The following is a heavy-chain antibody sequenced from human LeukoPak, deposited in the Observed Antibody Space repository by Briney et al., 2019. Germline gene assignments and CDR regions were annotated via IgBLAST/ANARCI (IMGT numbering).Heavy chain of an antibody. CDR1: GFTVSNNY. CDR2: IYSGGST. J-gene: IGHJ4*02. V-gene: IGHV3-53*01. CDR3: ATLYGSGSF. D-gene: IGHD3-10*01. Sequence: GGSLRLSSAASGFTVSNNYMSWVRQAPGKGLEWVSVIYSGGSTYYADFVKGRFTISRDTSRNTLFLHMNSLGAEDTAVYYCATLYGSGSFWGQGTLVTVSS.